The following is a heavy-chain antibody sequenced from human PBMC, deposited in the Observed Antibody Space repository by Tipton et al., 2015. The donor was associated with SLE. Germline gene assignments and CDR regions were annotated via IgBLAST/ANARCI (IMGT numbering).Heavy chain of an antibody. D-gene: IGHD4-17*01. J-gene: IGHJ4*02. CDR2: IYYSGST. CDR3: ARAGTVTAALFDY. V-gene: IGHV4-59*08. CDR1: GGSISSYY. Sequence: TLSLTCTVSGGSISSYYWSWIRQPPGKGLEWIGYIYYSGSTNYNPSLKSRVTMSVDTSKNQFSLKLSSVTAADTAVYYCARAGTVTAALFDYWGQGTLVTVSS.